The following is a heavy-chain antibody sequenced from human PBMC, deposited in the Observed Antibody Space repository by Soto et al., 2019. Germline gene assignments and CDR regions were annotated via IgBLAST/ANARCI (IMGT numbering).Heavy chain of an antibody. CDR2: ISYDGSNK. Sequence: GGSLRLSCAASGFTFSSYGMHWVRQAPGKGLEWVAVISYDGSNKYYADSVKGRFTISRDNSKNTLYLQMNSLRAEDTAVYYCAKQKGDGYNLSFDYWGQGTLVTVSS. V-gene: IGHV3-30*18. D-gene: IGHD5-12*01. CDR1: GFTFSSYG. CDR3: AKQKGDGYNLSFDY. J-gene: IGHJ4*02.